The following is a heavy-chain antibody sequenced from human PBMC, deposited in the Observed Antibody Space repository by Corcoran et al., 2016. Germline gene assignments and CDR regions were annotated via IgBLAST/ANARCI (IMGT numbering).Heavy chain of an antibody. D-gene: IGHD3-10*01. CDR2: IHYSGTT. Sequence: QVQLQESGPGLVKPSATLSLTCTVSGASISSYYWSWIRPPPGKVLEWIGYIHYSGTTNYNTSLKSPVTISLARSKDQFSLKLSSVPAADTAVYYCVREGGDSGSGKYYFHYWGQGTLVTVSS. CDR3: VREGGDSGSGKYYFHY. CDR1: GASISSYY. J-gene: IGHJ4*02. V-gene: IGHV4-59*01.